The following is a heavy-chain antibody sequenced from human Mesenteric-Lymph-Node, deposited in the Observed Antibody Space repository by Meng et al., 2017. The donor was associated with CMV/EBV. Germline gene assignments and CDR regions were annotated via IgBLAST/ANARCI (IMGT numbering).Heavy chain of an antibody. CDR3: ARATSYDSSGYYHDY. CDR1: DYSFSNYG. J-gene: IGHJ4*02. CDR2: ISTYNGNT. D-gene: IGHD3-22*01. Sequence: ASVKVSCKASDYSFSNYGISWVRQAPGQGLEWMGWISTYNGNTKYAQKFQGRVTMTTDTSTSTAYMELRSLRSDDTAVYYCARATSYDSSGYYHDYWGQGTLVTVSS. V-gene: IGHV1-18*01.